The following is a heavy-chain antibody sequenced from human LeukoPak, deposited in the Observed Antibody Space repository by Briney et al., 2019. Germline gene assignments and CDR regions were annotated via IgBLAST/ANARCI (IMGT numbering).Heavy chain of an antibody. CDR3: ARDPEGSGWEGNDY. V-gene: IGHV3-53*01. J-gene: IGHJ4*02. Sequence: GGSMRLSCAASGFTVSSNYMSWVRQAPGKGLEWVSVIYSGGSTYYADSVKGRFTISRDNSKNTLYLQMNSLRAEDTAVYYCARDPEGSGWEGNDYWGQGTLFTVSS. CDR1: GFTVSSNY. D-gene: IGHD6-19*01. CDR2: IYSGGST.